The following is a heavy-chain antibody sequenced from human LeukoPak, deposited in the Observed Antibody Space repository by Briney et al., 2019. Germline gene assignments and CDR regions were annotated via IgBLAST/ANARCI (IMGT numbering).Heavy chain of an antibody. CDR3: ARENLAVAGMGYYFDY. J-gene: IGHJ4*02. CDR2: IWYNGSNR. D-gene: IGHD6-19*01. Sequence: GGSLRLSCAASGFTFSSYAMSWVRQAPGKGLEWVAVIWYNGSNREYADSVKGRFTISRDNFKNTLYLQMNSLRAEDTAVYYCARENLAVAGMGYYFDYWGQGALVTVSS. CDR1: GFTFSSYA. V-gene: IGHV3-33*08.